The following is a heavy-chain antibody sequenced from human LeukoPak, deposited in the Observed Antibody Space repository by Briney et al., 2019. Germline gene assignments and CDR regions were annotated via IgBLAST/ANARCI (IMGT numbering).Heavy chain of an antibody. CDR2: FYYSGST. V-gene: IGHV4-39*01. D-gene: IGHD4-17*01. Sequence: SETLSLTCTVSGGSISSSNYYWGWIRRPPGKGLEWIGSFYYSGSTYYNPSLKSRVTISVDTSKNQFSLRLSSVTAADTAVYYCASYGDYFDYWGQGTLVTVSS. J-gene: IGHJ4*02. CDR3: ASYGDYFDY. CDR1: GGSISSSNYY.